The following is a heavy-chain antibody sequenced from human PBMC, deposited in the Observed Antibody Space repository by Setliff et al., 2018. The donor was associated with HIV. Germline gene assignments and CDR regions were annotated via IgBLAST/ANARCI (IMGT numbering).Heavy chain of an antibody. CDR2: ISWNGGTT. V-gene: IGHV3-20*04. D-gene: IGHD1-1*01. J-gene: IGHJ4*02. CDR1: GFTFKDYG. CDR3: VRVTGGYFSEFDY. Sequence: LRLSCAGSGFTFKDYGMSWVRQAPGKGLEWVSGISWNGGTTGYADSVKGRFTISRDNAKNSLYLQMNSLRAEDTALYYCVRVTGGYFSEFDYWGQGALVTVSS.